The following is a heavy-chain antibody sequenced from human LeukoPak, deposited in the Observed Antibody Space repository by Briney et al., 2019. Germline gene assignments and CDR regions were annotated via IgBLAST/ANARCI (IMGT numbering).Heavy chain of an antibody. CDR3: ARAVSGNYGRFDY. D-gene: IGHD1-7*01. Sequence: PGGSLRLSCAASGFTFSSYGMHWVRRAPGKGLEWVSFISSGGSTMYYADSVKGRFTISRDNAKNSLYLQISSLRAEDTAMYYCARAVSGNYGRFDYWGQGILVTVSS. CDR1: GFTFSSYG. J-gene: IGHJ4*02. CDR2: ISSGGSTM. V-gene: IGHV3-48*04.